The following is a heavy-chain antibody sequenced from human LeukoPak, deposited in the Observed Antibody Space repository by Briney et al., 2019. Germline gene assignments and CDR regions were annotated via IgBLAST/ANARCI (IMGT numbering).Heavy chain of an antibody. CDR1: GYTFTSYD. CDR2: MNPNSGNT. J-gene: IGHJ4*02. Sequence: ASEKVSCKASGYTFTSYDINWVRQATGQGLEWMGWMNPNSGNTDYAQKFQGRVTITRNTSISTAYMELSSLRSEDTAVYYCHVSFLKRSSHHLDYWGQGTLVTVSS. V-gene: IGHV1-8*03. CDR3: HVSFLKRSSHHLDY. D-gene: IGHD5/OR15-5a*01.